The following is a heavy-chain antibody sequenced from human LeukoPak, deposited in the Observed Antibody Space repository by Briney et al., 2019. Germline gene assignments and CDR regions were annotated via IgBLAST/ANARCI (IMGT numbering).Heavy chain of an antibody. V-gene: IGHV3-7*04. D-gene: IGHD1-20*01. CDR3: ARGPVASRGITGIDVWVDL. CDR2: MKQDGSEI. J-gene: IGHJ5*02. Sequence: GGPVRLSCVGSGFTFSSYWMTWVRQAPGKGLEWVANMKQDGSEIYYVDSVKGRFTISRDNGKKSLFLHMNSLRADDTALYYCARGPVASRGITGIDVWVDLWGQGALV. CDR1: GFTFSSYW.